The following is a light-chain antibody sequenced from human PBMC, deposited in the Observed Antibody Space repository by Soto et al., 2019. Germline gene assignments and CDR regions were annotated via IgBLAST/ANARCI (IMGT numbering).Light chain of an antibody. CDR1: QDIHVF. Sequence: RASQDIHVFLAWYQHKPGKAPRLLIDSASTLQSGVPSRFGGRRSGTEFTLTISGLQPEDVATYYCQKFNNYPLTFGPGTKVDIK. V-gene: IGKV1-9*01. CDR3: QKFNNYPLT. CDR2: SAS. J-gene: IGKJ3*01.